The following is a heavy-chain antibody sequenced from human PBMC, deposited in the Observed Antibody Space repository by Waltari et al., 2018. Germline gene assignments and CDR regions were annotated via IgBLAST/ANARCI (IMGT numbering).Heavy chain of an antibody. D-gene: IGHD1-26*01. V-gene: IGHV3-21*01. CDR2: ISSISSYI. CDR1: ESSFRSCA. J-gene: IGHJ4*02. Sequence: EMQWVESGGGFVKLGGSRSVYCAACESSFRSCAMTWVCQAPGKGLNWVSSISSISSYIYYADSVKGLFTISRDNAKNSLYLQMNSLRAEDTAVYYCARSSGSYYGQGYWGQGTLVTVSS. CDR3: ARSSGSYYGQGY.